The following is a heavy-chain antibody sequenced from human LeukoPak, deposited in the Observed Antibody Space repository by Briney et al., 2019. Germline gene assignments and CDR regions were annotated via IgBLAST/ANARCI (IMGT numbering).Heavy chain of an antibody. V-gene: IGHV3-11*01. J-gene: IGHJ4*02. Sequence: GGSLRLSCAASGFTFSDYYMSWIRKAPGKGLEWVSYISSSGSTIYYADSVKGRFTISRDNTKNSLYLQMNSLRAEDTAVYYCARARVYSSSWYGDYWGQGTLVTVSS. D-gene: IGHD6-13*01. CDR1: GFTFSDYY. CDR3: ARARVYSSSWYGDY. CDR2: ISSSGSTI.